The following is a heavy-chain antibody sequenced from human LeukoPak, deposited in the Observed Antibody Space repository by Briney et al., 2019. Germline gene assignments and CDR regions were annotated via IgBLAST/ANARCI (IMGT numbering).Heavy chain of an antibody. J-gene: IGHJ5*02. Sequence: SETLSLTCTVSGGSISSSSYYWGWIRQPPGKGLEWIGSIYYSGSTYYNPSLKSRVTISVDTSKNQFSLKLSSVTAADTAVYYCARERGGGCSGGSCYHTTNSELYNWFDPWGQGTLVTVSS. CDR2: IYYSGST. CDR1: GGSISSSSYY. D-gene: IGHD2-15*01. V-gene: IGHV4-39*07. CDR3: ARERGGGCSGGSCYHTTNSELYNWFDP.